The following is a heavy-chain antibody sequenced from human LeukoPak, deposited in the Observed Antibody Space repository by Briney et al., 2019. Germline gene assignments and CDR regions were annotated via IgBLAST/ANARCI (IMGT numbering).Heavy chain of an antibody. Sequence: GGSLRLSCAASGFTFSSYEMNWVRQAPGKGLEWVSYISSSGSTIYYADSVKGRFTISRDNSKNTLYLQMNSLRAEDTAVYYCARDYRMVLLWFGEKMGFDYWGQGTLVTVSS. CDR2: ISSSGSTI. J-gene: IGHJ4*02. CDR1: GFTFSSYE. D-gene: IGHD3-10*01. V-gene: IGHV3-48*03. CDR3: ARDYRMVLLWFGEKMGFDY.